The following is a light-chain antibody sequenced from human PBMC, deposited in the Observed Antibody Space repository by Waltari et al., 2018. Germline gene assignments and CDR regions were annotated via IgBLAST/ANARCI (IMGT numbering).Light chain of an antibody. J-gene: IGKJ4*01. Sequence: EVVLTQSLATLCLSPWYRATLSCRASQCVYNFLARYQQRPGQSPRLLIYEASQRATGIPARFSGSGSGTDFTLTISNLEPEDVAVYYCQQRANWPPLTFGGGTKVEIK. CDR1: QCVYNF. CDR2: EAS. V-gene: IGKV3-11*01. CDR3: QQRANWPPLT.